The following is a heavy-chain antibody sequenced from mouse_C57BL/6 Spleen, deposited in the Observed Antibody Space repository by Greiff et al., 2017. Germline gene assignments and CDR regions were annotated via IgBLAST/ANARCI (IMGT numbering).Heavy chain of an antibody. Sequence: EVKLVESGGGLVKPGGSLKLSCAASGFTFSSYTMPWVRQTPEKRLEWVATISGGGGNTYYPDSVKGRFTISRDNATNTLYLQLSSLRSEDSALYYCAILPLYYCGSRGYLDVWGTGTTVTVSS. D-gene: IGHD1-1*01. CDR2: ISGGGGNT. CDR3: AILPLYYCGSRGYLDV. J-gene: IGHJ1*03. CDR1: GFTFSSYT. V-gene: IGHV5-9*01.